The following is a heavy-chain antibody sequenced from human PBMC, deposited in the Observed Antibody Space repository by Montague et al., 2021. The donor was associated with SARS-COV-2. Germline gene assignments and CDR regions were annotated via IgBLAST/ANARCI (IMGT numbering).Heavy chain of an antibody. J-gene: IGHJ4*02. D-gene: IGHD6-19*01. V-gene: IGHV6-1*01. Sequence: CAISGDSVSSNSVAWSWIRHSPSRGLEWLGRTYYRSKWYSDYAPSVRGRLTVNPDASKNEFSLELNYVTPEDTAVYYCVRYSGRFYFDFWGQGTLVTVSS. CDR2: TYYRSKWYS. CDR1: GDSVSSNSVA. CDR3: VRYSGRFYFDF.